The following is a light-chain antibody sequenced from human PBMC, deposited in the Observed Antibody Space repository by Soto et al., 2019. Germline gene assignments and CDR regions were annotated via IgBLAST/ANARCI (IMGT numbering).Light chain of an antibody. J-gene: IGKJ3*01. Sequence: DIQMTQSPSSLSASVGDRVTITCRASQGISNYLAGYQQKPGKVPKLLIYAASTLQSGVPSRFSGSGSGTDFTLTISSLQPEDVATYYWQKYNSAPFTVGPGTKVDIK. CDR1: QGISNY. CDR3: QKYNSAPFT. V-gene: IGKV1-27*01. CDR2: AAS.